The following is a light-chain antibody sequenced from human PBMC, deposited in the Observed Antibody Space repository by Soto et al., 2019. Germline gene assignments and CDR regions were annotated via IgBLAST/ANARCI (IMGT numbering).Light chain of an antibody. CDR3: QQYNYWPLT. Sequence: EIVMTQSPATLSVSPGERAILSCRASESISNSVAWYQERPGQPPRLLITGASTRASGIPVRFSGSGSGTEFTLTITSLQSEDLAVYYCQQYNYWPLTFGGGTKVDIK. CDR1: ESISNS. J-gene: IGKJ4*01. V-gene: IGKV3-15*01. CDR2: GAS.